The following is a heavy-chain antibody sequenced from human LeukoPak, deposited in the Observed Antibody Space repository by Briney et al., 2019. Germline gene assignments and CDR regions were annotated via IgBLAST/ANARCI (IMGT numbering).Heavy chain of an antibody. J-gene: IGHJ6*03. CDR1: GGSISSYY. V-gene: IGHV4-4*07. D-gene: IGHD2-2*01. CDR2: IYTSGST. CDR3: AKDGCSSTSCYHYYYYMDV. Sequence: SETLSLTCTVSGGSISSYYWSWIRQPAGKGLEWIGRIYTSGSTNYNPSLKSRVTVSVDTSKNQFSLKLSSVTAADTAVYYCAKDGCSSTSCYHYYYYMDVWGKGTTVTVSS.